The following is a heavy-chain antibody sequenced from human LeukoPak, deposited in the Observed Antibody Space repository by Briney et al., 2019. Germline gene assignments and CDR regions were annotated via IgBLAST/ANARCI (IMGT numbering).Heavy chain of an antibody. CDR2: ISTYYGNT. Sequence: ASVKVSCKASGYTFTNYGITWLRQAPGQGPEWMGWISTYYGNTNYAQMFQGRVTMTTDTSTSTAYMELSSLRSDDAAVDYCARHYSDSSGYFNYFDYWGQGTQVTVSS. CDR3: ARHYSDSSGYFNYFDY. D-gene: IGHD3-22*01. V-gene: IGHV1-18*01. CDR1: GYTFTNYG. J-gene: IGHJ4*02.